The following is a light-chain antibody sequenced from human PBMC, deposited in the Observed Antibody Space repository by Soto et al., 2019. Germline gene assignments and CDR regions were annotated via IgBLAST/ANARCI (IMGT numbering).Light chain of an antibody. CDR3: MQGTHWPPYT. CDR1: QSLVHSDGNTY. V-gene: IGKV2-30*02. Sequence: DVVMTQSPLSLPVTLGQPASISCRSSQSLVHSDGNTYLSWFLQRPGQSPRRLIYNVSNRDSRVPDRFRGSGSGTDFILTISRVEAEDVGVYYCMQGTHWPPYTFGQGTKLEIK. CDR2: NVS. J-gene: IGKJ2*01.